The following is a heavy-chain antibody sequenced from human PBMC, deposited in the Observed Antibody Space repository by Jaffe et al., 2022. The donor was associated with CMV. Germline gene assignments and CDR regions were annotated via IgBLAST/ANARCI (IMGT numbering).Heavy chain of an antibody. D-gene: IGHD3-10*01. CDR3: ARDLKYYYGSGSYYFDAFDI. CDR2: ISAYNGNT. Sequence: QVQLVQSGAEVKKPGASVKVSCKASGYTFTSYGISWVRQAPGQGLEWMGWISAYNGNTNYAQKLQGRVTMTTDTSTSTAYMELRSLRSDDTAVYYCARDLKYYYGSGSYYFDAFDIWGQGTMVTVSS. V-gene: IGHV1-18*04. CDR1: GYTFTSYG. J-gene: IGHJ3*02.